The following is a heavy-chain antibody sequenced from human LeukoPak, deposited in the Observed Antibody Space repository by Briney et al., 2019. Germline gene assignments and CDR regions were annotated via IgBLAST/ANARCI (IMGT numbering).Heavy chain of an antibody. D-gene: IGHD5-12*01. J-gene: IGHJ5*02. Sequence: GGSLRLSCAASGFTLSNYWMNWVRQAPGKGLEWVANTKQDGSGTYYVDSVKGRFTISRDIAKNSLYLQMNSLRAEDTAVYYCARGYSGFDPWGQGTLVTVSS. CDR2: TKQDGSGT. CDR1: GFTLSNYW. CDR3: ARGYSGFDP. V-gene: IGHV3-7*01.